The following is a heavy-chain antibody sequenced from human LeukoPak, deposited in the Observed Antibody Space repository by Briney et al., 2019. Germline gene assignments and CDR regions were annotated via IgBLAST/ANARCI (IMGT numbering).Heavy chain of an antibody. J-gene: IGHJ4*02. Sequence: GESLKISCKGSGYTFTSYWIGWVSQMPGKGLEWTGIIYPGDSDTRYSPTFQGHVTMSVDKSIGTAYLQWSSLKASDSAMYYCARSSSLRGIINDYWGQGTLVTVSS. D-gene: IGHD3-10*01. CDR1: GYTFTSYW. CDR3: ARSSSLRGIINDY. CDR2: IYPGDSDT. V-gene: IGHV5-51*01.